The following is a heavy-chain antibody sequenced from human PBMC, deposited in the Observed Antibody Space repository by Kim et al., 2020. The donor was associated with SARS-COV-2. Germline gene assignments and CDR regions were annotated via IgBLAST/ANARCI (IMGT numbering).Heavy chain of an antibody. CDR2: IDYRGST. J-gene: IGHJ4*02. CDR1: DGSIGSYY. Sequence: SETLSLTCTVSDGSIGSYYWSWIRQPPGKGLECIGYIDYRGSTNYNPSLKRRVTISGDTPKNQFSLKLSSVTAADTAVYFCARAGELGYCSGGGCPRFEINFWGQGTLVTVSS. CDR3: ARAGELGYCSGGGCPRFEINF. V-gene: IGHV4-59*13. D-gene: IGHD2-15*01.